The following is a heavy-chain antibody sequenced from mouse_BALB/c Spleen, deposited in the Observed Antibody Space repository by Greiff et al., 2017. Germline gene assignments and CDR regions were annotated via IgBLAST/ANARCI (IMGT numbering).Heavy chain of an antibody. V-gene: IGHV2-2*02. Sequence: VKVEESGPGLVQPSQSLSITCTVSGFSLTSYGVHWVRQSPGKGLEWLGVIWSGGSTDYNAAFISRLSISKDNSKSQVFFKMNSLQANDTAIYYCARKVENGNYFYAMDYWGQGTSVTVSS. CDR2: IWSGGST. J-gene: IGHJ4*01. D-gene: IGHD2-1*01. CDR1: GFSLTSYG. CDR3: ARKVENGNYFYAMDY.